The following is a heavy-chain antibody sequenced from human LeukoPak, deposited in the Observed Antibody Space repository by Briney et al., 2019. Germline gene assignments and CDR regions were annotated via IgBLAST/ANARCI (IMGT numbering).Heavy chain of an antibody. V-gene: IGHV3-7*03. J-gene: IGHJ4*02. CDR3: ARIGGSSWTDF. CDR1: GFSLSAYW. D-gene: IGHD6-13*01. CDR2: INRDGSQK. Sequence: GGSLRLSCAASGFSLSAYWMTWVRQAPGKGLEWVANINRDGSQKNHVDSVKGRFTISRDNSKNTLYLQMNSLTGDDTAVYYCARIGGSSWTDFWGQGTLVTVSS.